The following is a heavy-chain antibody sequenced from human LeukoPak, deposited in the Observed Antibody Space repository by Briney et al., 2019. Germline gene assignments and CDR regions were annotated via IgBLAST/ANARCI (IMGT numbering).Heavy chain of an antibody. J-gene: IGHJ3*02. CDR2: IIPIFGTA. CDR1: GGTFSSYA. V-gene: IGHV1-69*05. Sequence: SVKVSCKASGGTFSSYAISWVRQAPGQGLEWMGGIIPIFGTANYAQKFQGRVTITTDESTSTAYMELSSLRSEDTAVYYCARDRGYCSSTSCYAFDIWGQGTMVTVSS. D-gene: IGHD2-2*01. CDR3: ARDRGYCSSTSCYAFDI.